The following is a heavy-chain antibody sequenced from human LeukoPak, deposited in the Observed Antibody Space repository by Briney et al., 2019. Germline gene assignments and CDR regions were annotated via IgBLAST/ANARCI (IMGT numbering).Heavy chain of an antibody. Sequence: SYDGSNKYYADSVKGRFTISRDNSKNTLYLQMNSLRAEDTAVYYCAKDQMAQYYYYGMDVWGQGTTVTVSS. D-gene: IGHD5-24*01. CDR2: SYDGSNK. V-gene: IGHV3-30*18. J-gene: IGHJ6*02. CDR3: AKDQMAQYYYYGMDV.